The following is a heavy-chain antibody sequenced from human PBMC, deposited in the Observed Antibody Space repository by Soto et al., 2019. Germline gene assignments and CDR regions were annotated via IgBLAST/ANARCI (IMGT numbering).Heavy chain of an antibody. V-gene: IGHV1-69*13. J-gene: IGHJ4*02. CDR3: ARVKWERLYYFDY. D-gene: IGHD1-26*01. Sequence: ASVKVSCKASGGTFSSYAISWVRQAPGQGLEWMGGIIPIFGTANYAQKFQGRVTITADESTSTAYMELSSLRSEDTAVYYCARVKWERLYYFDYWGQGTLVTVSS. CDR2: IIPIFGTA. CDR1: GGTFSSYA.